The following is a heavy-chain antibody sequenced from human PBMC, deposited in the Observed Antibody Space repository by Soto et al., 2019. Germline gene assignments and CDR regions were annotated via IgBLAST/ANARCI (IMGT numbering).Heavy chain of an antibody. Sequence: PGGSLRLSCASSVFTFSSYGMHCVRHSPGKWLEWVAVIWYDGSNKYYADSVKGRFTISRDNSKNTLYLQMNSLRAEDTAVYYCARGANYDILTGYFGYFDYWGQGTLGTVSS. V-gene: IGHV3-33*01. CDR3: ARGANYDILTGYFGYFDY. D-gene: IGHD3-9*01. J-gene: IGHJ4*02. CDR2: IWYDGSNK. CDR1: VFTFSSYG.